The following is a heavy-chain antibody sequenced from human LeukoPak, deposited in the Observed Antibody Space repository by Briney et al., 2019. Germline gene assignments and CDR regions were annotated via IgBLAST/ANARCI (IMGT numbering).Heavy chain of an antibody. Sequence: GASVEVSCKASGYTFTSYGISWVRQAPGQGLEWMGWISAYNGNTNYAQRLQGRVTMTTDTSTSTAYMELRSLRSDDTAVYYCAREGRGDHKGAFDYWGQGTLVTVSS. V-gene: IGHV1-18*01. CDR3: AREGRGDHKGAFDY. J-gene: IGHJ4*02. D-gene: IGHD1-26*01. CDR1: GYTFTSYG. CDR2: ISAYNGNT.